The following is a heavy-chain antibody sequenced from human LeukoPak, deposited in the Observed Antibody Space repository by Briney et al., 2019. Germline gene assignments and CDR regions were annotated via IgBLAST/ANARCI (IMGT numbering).Heavy chain of an antibody. J-gene: IGHJ5*02. CDR2: ISPILGIA. CDR1: GGTFSSYA. V-gene: IGHV1-69*04. CDR3: ARDRHEATIRFPNWFDP. Sequence: ASVKLSCKASGGTFSSYAISWGRQAPGQGREWMGRISPILGIANYAQKFHGRVTITSDKSTSTSYMELSSLRPEDTAVYYCARDRHEATIRFPNWFDPWGQGTLVTVSS. D-gene: IGHD5-12*01.